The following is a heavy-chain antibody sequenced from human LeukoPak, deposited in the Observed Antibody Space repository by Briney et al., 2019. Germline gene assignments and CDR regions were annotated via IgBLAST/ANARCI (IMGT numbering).Heavy chain of an antibody. V-gene: IGHV3-30*02. CDR3: AKAIRFSLDY. D-gene: IGHD3-3*01. J-gene: IGHJ4*02. CDR1: GYTFSSYG. Sequence: GGSLRLSCAASGYTFSSYGMHWVRQAPGKGLEWVAFIRYDGSNKYYADSVKGRFTISRDNSKNTLYLQMNSLRAEDTAVYYCAKAIRFSLDYWGQGTLVTVSS. CDR2: IRYDGSNK.